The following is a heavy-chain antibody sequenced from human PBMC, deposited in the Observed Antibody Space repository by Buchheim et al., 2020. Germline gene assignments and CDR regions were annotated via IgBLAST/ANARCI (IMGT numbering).Heavy chain of an antibody. CDR1: GGSISSYY. CDR3: ARVQYCSSTSCYGRDWFDP. V-gene: IGHV4-59*01. Sequence: QVQLQESGPGLVKPSETLSLTCTVSGGSISSYYWSWIRQPPGTGLEWIGYIYYSGSTNYNPSLKRRVTISVDKSKNQFSLKLSSVTAADTAVYYCARVQYCSSTSCYGRDWFDPWGQGTL. D-gene: IGHD2-2*01. CDR2: IYYSGST. J-gene: IGHJ5*02.